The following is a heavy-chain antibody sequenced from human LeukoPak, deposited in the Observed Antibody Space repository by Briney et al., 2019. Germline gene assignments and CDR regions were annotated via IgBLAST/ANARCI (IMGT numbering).Heavy chain of an antibody. CDR3: ARGGYMFDP. CDR2: IKQDGSEK. J-gene: IGHJ5*02. CDR1: GFTFTTYW. Sequence: GESLKISCSASGFTFTTYWMTWVRQAPGTGLEWVANIKQDGSEKYYVDSVKGRFTISRDNAKNSLYLQMDSLRAEETAVYYCARGGYMFDPWGQGTLVTVSS. D-gene: IGHD6-13*01. V-gene: IGHV3-7*01.